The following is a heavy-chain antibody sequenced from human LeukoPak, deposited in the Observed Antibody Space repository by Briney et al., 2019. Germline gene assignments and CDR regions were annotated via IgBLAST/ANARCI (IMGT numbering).Heavy chain of an antibody. Sequence: PGGSLRLSCAASGFTFSSYEMNWVRQAPGKGLEWVSYISSSGSTIYYADSVKGRFTISRDNAKNSLYLQMNSLRAEDTAVYYCASDILTGYYPDYWGQGTLVTVSS. CDR2: ISSSGSTI. CDR3: ASDILTGYYPDY. CDR1: GFTFSSYE. V-gene: IGHV3-48*03. D-gene: IGHD3-9*01. J-gene: IGHJ4*02.